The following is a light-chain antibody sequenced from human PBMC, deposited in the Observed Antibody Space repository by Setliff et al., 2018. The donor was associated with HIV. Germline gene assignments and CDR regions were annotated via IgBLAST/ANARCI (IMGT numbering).Light chain of an antibody. J-gene: IGLJ2*01. CDR2: EVN. CDR3: TSYTTSSTLV. V-gene: IGLV2-14*01. Sequence: QSALTQPASVSGSPGQSITISCTGTSSDVGGYTYVSWYQHHPGKVPKLILSEVNKRPSGVSARFSGSRTGNTASLTISGLQAEDESYYYCTSYTTSSTLVFGGGTKVTVL. CDR1: SSDVGGYTY.